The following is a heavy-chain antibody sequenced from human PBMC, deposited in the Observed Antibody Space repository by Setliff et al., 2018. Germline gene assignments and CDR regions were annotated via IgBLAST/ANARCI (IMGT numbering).Heavy chain of an antibody. J-gene: IGHJ3*02. CDR2: IVTYNDDT. CDR3: ARHGSSGKFDASDI. D-gene: IGHD3-10*01. Sequence: GASVKVSCKASGYPFTSYGVNWVRQAPGQGLEWMGRIVTYNDDTYYPRKFQGRVTMTTDTSTSTAYMELRSLTSDDTAVHYCARHGSSGKFDASDIWGQGTMVTVSS. CDR1: GYPFTSYG. V-gene: IGHV1-18*04.